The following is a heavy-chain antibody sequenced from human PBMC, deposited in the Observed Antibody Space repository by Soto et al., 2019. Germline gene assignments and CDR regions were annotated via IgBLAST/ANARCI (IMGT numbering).Heavy chain of an antibody. CDR2: INPNNGGA. CDR3: ARGGGSSGPYYFDY. CDR1: GYTFTGHY. J-gene: IGHJ4*02. Sequence: GASVKVSCKASGYTFTGHYMHWVRQAPGQGLEWMGWINPNNGGANYAQKFQGRVTMTRDTSISTAYMELSSLRAEDTAVYYCARGGGSSGPYYFDYWGQGTLVTVSS. V-gene: IGHV1-2*02. D-gene: IGHD3-16*01.